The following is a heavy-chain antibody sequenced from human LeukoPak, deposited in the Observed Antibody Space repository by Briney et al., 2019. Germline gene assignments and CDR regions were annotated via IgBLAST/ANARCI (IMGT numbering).Heavy chain of an antibody. CDR1: GFTFRSYG. Sequence: GGSLRLSCAASGFTFRSYGMNWVRLAPGKGLEWVSSISSSSSYIYYADSVKGRFTISRDNAKNSLYLQMNSLRAEDTAVYYCARQNVNRYCSGGSCYSVVADYWGQGTLVTVSS. V-gene: IGHV3-21*01. CDR3: ARQNVNRYCSGGSCYSVVADY. J-gene: IGHJ4*02. D-gene: IGHD2-15*01. CDR2: ISSSSSYI.